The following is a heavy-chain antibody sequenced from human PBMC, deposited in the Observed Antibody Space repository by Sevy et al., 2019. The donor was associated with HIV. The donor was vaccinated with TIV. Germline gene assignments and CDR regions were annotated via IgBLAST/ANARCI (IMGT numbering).Heavy chain of an antibody. CDR3: ARGPDYYDSSGYYDQ. CDR1: GFIFGSYA. Sequence: GGSLRLSCAASGFIFGSYAMHWVRQAPGKGLEWVSSINSISTYIYYADAVKGRFTISRDNAKNSLYLQMNSLRAEDTAVYYCARGPDYYDSSGYYDQWGQGTLVTVSS. CDR2: INSISTYI. J-gene: IGHJ5*02. V-gene: IGHV3-21*01. D-gene: IGHD3-22*01.